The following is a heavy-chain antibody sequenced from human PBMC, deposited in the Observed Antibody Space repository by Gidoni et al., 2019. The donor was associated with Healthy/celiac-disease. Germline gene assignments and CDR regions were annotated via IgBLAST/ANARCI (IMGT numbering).Heavy chain of an antibody. Sequence: QVQLVQSGAEVKKPGASVKVSCKASGYTFTSYYMHWVRQAPGQGLEWMGIINPSGGSTSYAQKFQGRVTMTRDTSTSTVYMELSSLRSEDTAVYYCARDLTTGKVVTNDAFDIWGQGTMVTVSS. V-gene: IGHV1-46*01. D-gene: IGHD3-22*01. CDR2: INPSGGST. J-gene: IGHJ3*02. CDR1: GYTFTSYY. CDR3: ARDLTTGKVVTNDAFDI.